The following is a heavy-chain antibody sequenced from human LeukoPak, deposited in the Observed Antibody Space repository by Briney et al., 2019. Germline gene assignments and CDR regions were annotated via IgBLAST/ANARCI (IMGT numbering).Heavy chain of an antibody. Sequence: GGSLRLSCAASGFTFSSYGMSWVRQAPGKGLEWVSSFSGSGGSTYYADSVKGRFTISRDNSKNTLYLQMNSLRAEDTAVYYCAKDRGNVVVPWFDPWGQGTLVTVSS. J-gene: IGHJ5*02. V-gene: IGHV3-23*01. D-gene: IGHD2-15*01. CDR1: GFTFSSYG. CDR3: AKDRGNVVVPWFDP. CDR2: FSGSGGST.